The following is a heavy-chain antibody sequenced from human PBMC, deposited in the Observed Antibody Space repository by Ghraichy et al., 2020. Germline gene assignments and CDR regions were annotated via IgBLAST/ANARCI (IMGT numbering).Heavy chain of an antibody. CDR1: GYTFTGYY. J-gene: IGHJ4*02. D-gene: IGHD3-3*01. Sequence: ASVKVSCETSGYTFTGYYLHWVRQAPGQGLEWMGRMNPNTGGTTYAQKFQGRVIMTRDTSISTAYLEVRRLTPDETAIYYCARVSSDYDFSSGGVYFDFWGQGTLVTVSS. V-gene: IGHV1-2*06. CDR2: MNPNTGGT. CDR3: ARVSSDYDFSSGGVYFDF.